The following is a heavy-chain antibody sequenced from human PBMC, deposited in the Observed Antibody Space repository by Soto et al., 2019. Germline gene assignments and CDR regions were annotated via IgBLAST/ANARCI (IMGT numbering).Heavy chain of an antibody. J-gene: IGHJ4*02. CDR3: ASLYGDYEGY. V-gene: IGHV3-23*01. CDR2: MSSSGGT. D-gene: IGHD4-17*01. CDR1: EMTLRNYA. Sequence: EVQLLESGGGLVQPGGSLRLSCAASEMTLRNYAMSWVRQAPGKGLEWVSAMSSSGGTYYADSVKSRFTISRYNSKTTPYLQLNSLRVEDTAIYYCASLYGDYEGYWGQGTLVTVSS.